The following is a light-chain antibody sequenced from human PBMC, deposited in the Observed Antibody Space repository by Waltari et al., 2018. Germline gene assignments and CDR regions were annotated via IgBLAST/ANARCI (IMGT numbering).Light chain of an antibody. CDR3: SSYTSTSTLL. CDR1: SSDVGGYNS. Sequence: QSALTQPASVSGSPGQSITISCTGTSSDVGGYNSVSWYQQHPGKAPKLMIYDVSNRPSGVSNRFSGSKSGNTASLTSSGLQAEDEADYYCSSYTSTSTLLFGGGTKLTVL. CDR2: DVS. J-gene: IGLJ2*01. V-gene: IGLV2-14*01.